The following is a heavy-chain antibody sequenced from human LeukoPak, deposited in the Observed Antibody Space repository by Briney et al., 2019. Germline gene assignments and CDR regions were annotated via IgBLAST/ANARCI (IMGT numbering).Heavy chain of an antibody. Sequence: PGGSPRLSCVASGFTFSSYGMNWVRQAPGKVLEWVSSSAGSGGGGGTYHADSVKGRFTISRDDSKNTLFLHMNSLRVEDTAVYYCAKGTTGHCSGATCYPFDMWGQGTVVTVSS. CDR2: SAGSGGGGGT. CDR1: GFTFSSYG. CDR3: AKGTTGHCSGATCYPFDM. V-gene: IGHV3-23*01. D-gene: IGHD2-15*01. J-gene: IGHJ3*02.